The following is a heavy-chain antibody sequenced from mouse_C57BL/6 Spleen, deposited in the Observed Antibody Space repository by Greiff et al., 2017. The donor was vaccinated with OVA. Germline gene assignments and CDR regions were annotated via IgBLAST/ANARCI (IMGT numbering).Heavy chain of an antibody. CDR3: ARDGNYLYYYAMDY. V-gene: IGHV1-82*01. CDR2: IYPGDGDT. J-gene: IGHJ4*01. CDR1: GYAFSSSW. D-gene: IGHD2-1*01. Sequence: QVQLQQSGPELVKPGASVKISCKASGYAFSSSWMNWVKQRPGKGLEWIGRIYPGDGDTNYNGKFKGKATLTADKSSSTAYMQLSSLTSEDSAVYFCARDGNYLYYYAMDYWGQGTSVTVSS.